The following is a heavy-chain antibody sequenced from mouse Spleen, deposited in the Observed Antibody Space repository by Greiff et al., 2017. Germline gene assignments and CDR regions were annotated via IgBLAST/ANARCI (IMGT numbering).Heavy chain of an antibody. V-gene: IGHV1-63*01. CDR1: GYTFTNYW. CDR2: IYPGGGYT. D-gene: IGHD2-1*01. Sequence: VQLQQSGAELVRPGTSVKMSCKASGYTFTNYWIGWAKQRPGHGLEWIGDIYPGGGYTNYNEKFKGKATLTADKSSSTAYMQFSSLTSEDSAIYYCARLGNYPTTNYAMDYWGQGTSVTVSS. J-gene: IGHJ4*01. CDR3: ARLGNYPTTNYAMDY.